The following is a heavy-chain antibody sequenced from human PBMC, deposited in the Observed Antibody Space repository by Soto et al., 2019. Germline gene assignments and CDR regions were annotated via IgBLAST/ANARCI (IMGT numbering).Heavy chain of an antibody. CDR2: ISSSSSTI. D-gene: IGHD3-22*01. Sequence: SGGSLRLSCAASGFTFSSYSMNWVRQAPGQGLEWVSYISSSSSTIYYADSVKGRFTISRDNAKNSLYLQMNSLRDEDTAVYYCARDVLDTAMATSHYYDSSGYSIQDYWGQGTLVTVSS. CDR3: ARDVLDTAMATSHYYDSSGYSIQDY. J-gene: IGHJ4*02. V-gene: IGHV3-48*02. CDR1: GFTFSSYS.